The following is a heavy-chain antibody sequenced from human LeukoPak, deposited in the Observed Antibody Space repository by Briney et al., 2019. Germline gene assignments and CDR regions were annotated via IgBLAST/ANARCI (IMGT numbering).Heavy chain of an antibody. CDR2: ISRASESI. CDR1: GFNFNAYS. CDR3: ARGATDTTRWFDP. V-gene: IGHV3-21*01. J-gene: IGHJ5*02. Sequence: GGSLRLSCAASGFNFNAYSMAWVRQAPGKGLEWVSIISRASESIFYADSVRGRFTISRDNAKNSLYLQMNGLRADDTAAYYCARGATDTTRWFDPWGQGTLVTVSS. D-gene: IGHD1-7*01.